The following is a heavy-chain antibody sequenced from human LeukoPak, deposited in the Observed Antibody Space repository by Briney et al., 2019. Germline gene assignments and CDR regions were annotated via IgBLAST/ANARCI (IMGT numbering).Heavy chain of an antibody. CDR1: GGSISSSSYY. V-gene: IGHV4-39*07. Sequence: SETLSLTCTVSGGSISSSSYYWGWIRQPPGKGLEWIGSIYYSGSTYYNPSLKSRVTISVDTSKNQFSLKLSSVTAADTAVYYCARASGIDYYDSGVLDYWGQGTLVTVSS. D-gene: IGHD3-10*01. CDR3: ARASGIDYYDSGVLDY. CDR2: IYYSGST. J-gene: IGHJ4*02.